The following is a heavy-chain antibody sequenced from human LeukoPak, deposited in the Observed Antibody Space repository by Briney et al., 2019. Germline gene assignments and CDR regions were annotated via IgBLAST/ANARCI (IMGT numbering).Heavy chain of an antibody. CDR3: ATALLRASTYMDV. J-gene: IGHJ6*03. V-gene: IGHV3-23*01. CDR1: GFAFRTYA. D-gene: IGHD1-1*01. Sequence: GGSLRLSCAASGFAFRTYAMNWVRQAPGKGLEWVSGIGVSGTSTYYADSVKGRFTISRDNSKNTLHLQINSLRAEDTTVYYCATALLRASTYMDVWGKGTTVTVSS. CDR2: IGVSGTST.